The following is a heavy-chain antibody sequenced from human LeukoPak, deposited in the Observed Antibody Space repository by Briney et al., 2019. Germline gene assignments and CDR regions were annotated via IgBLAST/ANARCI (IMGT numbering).Heavy chain of an antibody. V-gene: IGHV3-7*01. D-gene: IGHD5-12*01. CDR1: GFTFRNYW. CDR3: VRDGYRGHESEYYYYMDV. CDR2: IKEDGSEK. J-gene: IGHJ6*03. Sequence: PGGSLRLSCTASGFTFRNYWMSWVRQAPGKGLEWLANIKEDGSEKYYGDSVKGRFTISRDNAKSSLYLQMNSLRAEDTAVYYCVRDGYRGHESEYYYYMDVWGKGTTVTVSS.